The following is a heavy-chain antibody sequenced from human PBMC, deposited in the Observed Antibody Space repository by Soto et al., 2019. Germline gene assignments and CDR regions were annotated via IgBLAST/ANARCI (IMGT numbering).Heavy chain of an antibody. Sequence: GGSLRLSCAASGFTFSSYAMSWVRQAPGKGLEWVSAISGSGGSTYYADSVKGRFTISRGNSKNTLYLQMNSLRAEDTAVYYCAKKGYCSSTSCYSYGMDVWGQGTTVTVSS. D-gene: IGHD2-2*01. CDR1: GFTFSSYA. CDR3: AKKGYCSSTSCYSYGMDV. CDR2: ISGSGGST. V-gene: IGHV3-23*01. J-gene: IGHJ6*02.